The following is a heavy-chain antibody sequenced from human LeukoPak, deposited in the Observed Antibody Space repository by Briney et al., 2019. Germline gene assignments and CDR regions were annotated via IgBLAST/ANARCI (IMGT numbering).Heavy chain of an antibody. Sequence: SETLSLTCTVSGGSISSYYWSWIRQPPGKGLEWIGFIYNSGSTNYNPSLKSRVTISVDTSKNQFSLKLSSVTAADTAVYYCARAPRGVRGYHWFDPWGQGTLVTVSS. V-gene: IGHV4-59*12. D-gene: IGHD3-10*01. CDR1: GGSISSYY. J-gene: IGHJ5*02. CDR3: ARAPRGVRGYHWFDP. CDR2: IYNSGST.